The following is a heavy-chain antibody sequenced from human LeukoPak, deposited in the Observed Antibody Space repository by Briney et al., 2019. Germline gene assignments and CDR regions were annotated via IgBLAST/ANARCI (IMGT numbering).Heavy chain of an antibody. Sequence: PAGSLRLSCAASGFTFSNYEMNWVRQAPGKGLEWVSYISSSGGSKYYAESVKGRFTISRDNAKNSLSLQMNSLRAEDTAIYYCATFLDYWGQGTLVTVSS. V-gene: IGHV3-48*03. CDR3: ATFLDY. CDR1: GFTFSNYE. CDR2: ISSSGGSK. J-gene: IGHJ4*02.